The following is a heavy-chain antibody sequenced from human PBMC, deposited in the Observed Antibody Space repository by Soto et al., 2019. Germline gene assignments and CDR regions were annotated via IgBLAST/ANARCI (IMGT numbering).Heavy chain of an antibody. CDR3: ARYEYGDV. CDR2: MTDSGTNV. CDR1: GFSLSSYA. J-gene: IGHJ6*04. V-gene: IGHV3-48*01. D-gene: IGHD3-16*01. Sequence: EVQLVESGGGLVQPGGSLRLSCVASGFSLSSYAMKWVRQAPGKGLEWIAYMTDSGTNVYYADSVRGRFTISRDIAKSSGYLQMNSLRAEDTAVYYCARYEYGDVWGKGTTVTVSS.